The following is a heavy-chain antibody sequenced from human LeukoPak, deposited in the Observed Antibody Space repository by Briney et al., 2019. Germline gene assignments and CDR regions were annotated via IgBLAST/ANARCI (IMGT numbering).Heavy chain of an antibody. J-gene: IGHJ4*02. CDR2: TNHSGST. D-gene: IGHD6-19*01. CDR3: ARGRKGQWLARPSGYFDY. CDR1: GGSFSGYY. Sequence: SETLSLTCAVYGGSFSGYYWSWIRQPPGKGLEWIGETNHSGSTNYNPSLKSRVTISVDTSKNQFSLKLSSVTAADTAVYYCARGRKGQWLARPSGYFDYWGQGTLVTVSS. V-gene: IGHV4-34*01.